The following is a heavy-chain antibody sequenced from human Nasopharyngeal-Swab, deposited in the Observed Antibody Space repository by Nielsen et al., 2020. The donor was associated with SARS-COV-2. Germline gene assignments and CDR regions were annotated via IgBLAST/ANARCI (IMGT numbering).Heavy chain of an antibody. J-gene: IGHJ6*02. CDR1: GFTFSSYN. CDR2: ISSSSTYI. V-gene: IGHV3-21*01. D-gene: IGHD3-3*01. Sequence: GGSLRLSCAASGFTFSSYNMNWVRQAPGKGLEWVSSISSSSTYIYYADSVKGRFTISRDSAKNSLYLQMNSLRAEDTAEYYCARDGLDYDFWSAYFMDVWGQGTTVTVSS. CDR3: ARDGLDYDFWSAYFMDV.